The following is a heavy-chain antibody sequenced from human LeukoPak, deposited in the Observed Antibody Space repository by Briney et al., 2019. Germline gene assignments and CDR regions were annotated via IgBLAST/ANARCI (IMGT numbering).Heavy chain of an antibody. Sequence: SETLSLTCTVSGGSISSYYWSWIRRPAGKGLEWIGRIYTSGSTNYNPSLKSRVTMSVDTSKNQFSLKLSSVTAADTAVYYCARDSSGSYFPGHAFDIWGQGTMVTVSS. CDR1: GGSISSYY. J-gene: IGHJ3*02. V-gene: IGHV4-4*07. CDR2: IYTSGST. D-gene: IGHD1-26*01. CDR3: ARDSSGSYFPGHAFDI.